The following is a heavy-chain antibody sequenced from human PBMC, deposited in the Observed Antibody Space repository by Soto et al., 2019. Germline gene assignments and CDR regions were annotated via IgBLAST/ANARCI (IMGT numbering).Heavy chain of an antibody. D-gene: IGHD2-8*02. Sequence: HPGGSLRLSXAASGFTFSLYAIHWVRQAPGKGLEWVAAIWGDGSDKKYADSVKGRFTVSRDNSKNTLYLQMNSLRDEDTAVYFCARSGDCTGTCCHLRGPFDSWGPGTLVTVSS. CDR1: GFTFSLYA. CDR3: ARSGDCTGTCCHLRGPFDS. J-gene: IGHJ4*02. V-gene: IGHV3-33*01. CDR2: IWGDGSDK.